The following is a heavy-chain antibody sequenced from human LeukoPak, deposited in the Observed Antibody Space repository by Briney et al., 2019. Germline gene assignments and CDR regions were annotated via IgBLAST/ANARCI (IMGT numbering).Heavy chain of an antibody. CDR2: IYYSGST. CDR1: GGSISSGDYY. D-gene: IGHD2-2*01. V-gene: IGHV4-30-4*01. CDR3: ARIVVVPAAYDY. Sequence: PSQTLSLTCTVSGGSISSGDYYWSWIRQPPGKGLEWIGYIYYSGSTYYNPSLKSRVTISVDTSKNQFSLKLSSVTAADTAVYYCARIVVVPAAYDYWGQGTLVTVSS. J-gene: IGHJ4*02.